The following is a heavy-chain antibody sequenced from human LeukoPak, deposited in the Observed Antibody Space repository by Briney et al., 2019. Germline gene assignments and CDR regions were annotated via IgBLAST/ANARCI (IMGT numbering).Heavy chain of an antibody. CDR3: ARDAINTARGWFDP. CDR1: GFTALSFSSYT. V-gene: IGHV3-21*01. Sequence: GGSLRLSCAASGFTALSFSSYTMYWVRQPPGKGLECVASISSGSRYMYYADSVKGRFTISRDNAKTSLYLQMNSLRADDTAIYYCARDAINTARGWFDPWGQGTLVAVSS. CDR2: ISSGSRYM. D-gene: IGHD6-6*01. J-gene: IGHJ5*02.